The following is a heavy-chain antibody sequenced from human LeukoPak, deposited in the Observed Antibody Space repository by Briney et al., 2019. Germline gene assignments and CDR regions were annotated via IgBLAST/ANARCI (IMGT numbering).Heavy chain of an antibody. V-gene: IGHV4-39*01. CDR1: GGSISSSSYY. CDR2: IYYSGST. CDR3: ARGGPTPRNNWFDP. Sequence: PSETLSLTCTVSGGSISSSSYYWGWIRQPPGKGLEWIGSIYYSGSTYYNPSLKSRVTISVDTSKNQFSLKLSSVTAADTAVYYCARGGPTPRNNWFDPWGQGTLVTVSS. J-gene: IGHJ5*02.